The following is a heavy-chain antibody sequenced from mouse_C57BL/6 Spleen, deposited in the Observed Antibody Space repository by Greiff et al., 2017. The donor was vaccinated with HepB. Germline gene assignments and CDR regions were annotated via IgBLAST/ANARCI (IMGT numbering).Heavy chain of an antibody. Sequence: QVQLKQPGAELVRPGTSVKLSCKASGYTFTSYWMHWVKQRPGQGLEWIGVIDPSDSYTNYNQKFKGKATLTVDTSSSTAYMQLSSLTSEDSAVYYCARGAKNFDVWGTGTTVTVSS. CDR2: IDPSDSYT. V-gene: IGHV1-59*01. CDR1: GYTFTSYW. J-gene: IGHJ1*03. CDR3: ARGAKNFDV. D-gene: IGHD1-1*01.